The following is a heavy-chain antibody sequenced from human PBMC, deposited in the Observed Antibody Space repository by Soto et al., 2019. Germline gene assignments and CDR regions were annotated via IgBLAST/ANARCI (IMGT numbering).Heavy chain of an antibody. CDR2: IIPIFGTA. CDR1: GYTFTGYY. J-gene: IGHJ4*02. D-gene: IGHD2-15*01. CDR3: AREKDIVVVVAATPLYN. V-gene: IGHV1-69*06. Sequence: SVKVSCKASGYTFTGYYMHWVRQAPGQGLEWMGGIIPIFGTANYAQKFQGRVTITADKSTSTAYMELSSLRSEDTAVYYCAREKDIVVVVAATPLYNWGQGTLVTVSS.